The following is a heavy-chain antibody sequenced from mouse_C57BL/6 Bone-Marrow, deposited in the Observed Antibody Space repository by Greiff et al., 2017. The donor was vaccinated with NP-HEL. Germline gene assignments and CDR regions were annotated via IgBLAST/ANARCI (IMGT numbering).Heavy chain of an antibody. CDR2: ISDGGSYT. D-gene: IGHD1-1*01. J-gene: IGHJ3*01. Sequence: EVKLMESGGGLVKPGGSLKLSCAASGFTFSSYAMSWVRQTPEKRLEWVATISDGGSYTYYPDNVKGRFTISRDNAKNNLYLQMSHLKSEDTAMYYCARKAILLRSSRRDWFAYWGQGTLVTVSA. CDR1: GFTFSSYA. CDR3: ARKAILLRSSRRDWFAY. V-gene: IGHV5-4*03.